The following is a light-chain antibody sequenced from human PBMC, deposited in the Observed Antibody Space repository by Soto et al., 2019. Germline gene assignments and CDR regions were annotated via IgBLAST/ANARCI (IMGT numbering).Light chain of an antibody. V-gene: IGLV2-11*01. CDR2: DVS. J-gene: IGLJ2*01. CDR1: SSDVGGYNY. CDR3: CAYAGTYTV. Sequence: QSVLTQPRSVSGSPGQSVTISCTGTSSDVGGYNYVSWYQQHPGKAPKLMIYDVSQRPSGVPDRFSGSKSGNTASLTISGLQSEDEADYYCCAYAGTYTVFGGGTQLTVL.